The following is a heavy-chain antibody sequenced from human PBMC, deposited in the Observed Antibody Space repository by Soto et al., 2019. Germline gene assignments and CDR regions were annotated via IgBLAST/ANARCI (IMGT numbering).Heavy chain of an antibody. Sequence: ASVKVSCKASGYTFTGYYMHWVRQAPGQGLEWKGWINPNSGGTNYAQKFQGWVTMTRDTSISTAYMELSRLRSDDTAVYYCARAIGYCSSTSCYGGWFDPWGQGTLVTVSS. V-gene: IGHV1-2*04. CDR1: GYTFTGYY. CDR2: INPNSGGT. D-gene: IGHD2-2*01. J-gene: IGHJ5*02. CDR3: ARAIGYCSSTSCYGGWFDP.